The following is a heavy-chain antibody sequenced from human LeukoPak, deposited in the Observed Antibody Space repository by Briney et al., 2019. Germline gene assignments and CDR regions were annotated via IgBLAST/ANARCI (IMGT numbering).Heavy chain of an antibody. D-gene: IGHD6-13*01. CDR1: GFTFSSYA. J-gene: IGHJ4*02. V-gene: IGHV3-23*01. CDR2: ISGSGGST. Sequence: PGGSLRLSCAASGFTFSSYAMSWVRPAPGKGLEWVSAISGSGGSTYYADSVKDRFTISRDNSKNALYLQMDSLRAEDTAVYYCAKDPYDSSSWYSVGNYWGQGTLVTVSS. CDR3: AKDPYDSSSWYSVGNY.